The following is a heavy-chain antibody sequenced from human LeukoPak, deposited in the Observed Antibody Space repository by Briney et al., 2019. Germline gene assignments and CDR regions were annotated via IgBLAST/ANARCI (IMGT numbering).Heavy chain of an antibody. Sequence: GGSLRLSCGASVFPFSSYQVNWVRQARGRGLEGVSYFSSCGSTIYYADTVKGRFTIHRDNAKNSLYLQMNSLRAEDTAVYYCAELGITMIGGVWGKGTTVTISS. CDR3: AELGITMIGGV. D-gene: IGHD3-10*02. CDR2: FSSCGSTI. V-gene: IGHV3-48*03. J-gene: IGHJ6*04. CDR1: VFPFSSYQ.